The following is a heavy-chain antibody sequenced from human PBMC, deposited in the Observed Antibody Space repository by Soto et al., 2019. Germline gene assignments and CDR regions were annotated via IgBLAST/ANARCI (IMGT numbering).Heavy chain of an antibody. CDR3: AKDSNKYSSSLRGRYFDY. Sequence: PGGSLRLFCAASGFTFSRYAMSWVRQAPGKGLEWVSGISGGGSNTFYADSVKGRFTISRDNSKNTLLLQMNSLGAEDTAVYYCAKDSNKYSSSLRGRYFDYWGQGIGVTVSS. CDR1: GFTFSRYA. D-gene: IGHD4-4*01. J-gene: IGHJ4*02. V-gene: IGHV3-23*01. CDR2: ISGGGSNT.